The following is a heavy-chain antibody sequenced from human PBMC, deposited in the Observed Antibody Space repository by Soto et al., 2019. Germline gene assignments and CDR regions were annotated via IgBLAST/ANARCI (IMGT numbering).Heavy chain of an antibody. D-gene: IGHD2-2*01. J-gene: IGHJ4*02. V-gene: IGHV4-59*01. CDR3: AANQFTKGRVDY. CDR1: GGSISSYY. CDR2: IYYSGST. Sequence: SETLSLTCTVSGGSISSYYWSWIRQPPGKGLEWIGYIYYSGSTDYNPSLKSRVTISVDTSKNQFSLKLSSVTAADTAMYYCAANQFTKGRVDYWGQGTLVTVSS.